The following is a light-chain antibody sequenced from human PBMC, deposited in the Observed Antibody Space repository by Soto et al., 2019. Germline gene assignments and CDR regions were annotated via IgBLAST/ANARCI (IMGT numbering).Light chain of an antibody. CDR2: GAS. V-gene: IGKV3-20*01. Sequence: IVLTQSPGTVSLSPGERATLSCRASQSGSSSYLAWYQQRPGQAPRLLIFGASTRATGIPDRFSGSGSGTYFNLTISRLEPEDSAVYFCQHYGSSQWTFGQWTFGQGTKVEI. CDR1: QSGSSSY. CDR3: QHYGSSQWTFGQWT. J-gene: IGKJ1*01.